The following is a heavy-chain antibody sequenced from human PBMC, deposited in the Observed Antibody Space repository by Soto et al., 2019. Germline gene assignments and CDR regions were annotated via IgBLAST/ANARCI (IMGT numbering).Heavy chain of an antibody. CDR1: GYTFTSYG. V-gene: IGHV1-18*03. D-gene: IGHD3-22*01. J-gene: IGHJ4*02. CDR2: ISAYNGNT. Sequence: QVQLVQSGAEVKKPGASVKVSCKASGYTFTSYGISWVRQAPGQGLEWMGWISAYNGNTNYAQKLQGRVTMTTDTSTSTAYMELRSLRSDDMAVYYCARDLWRGYYDSSGYLDYWGQGTLVTVSS. CDR3: ARDLWRGYYDSSGYLDY.